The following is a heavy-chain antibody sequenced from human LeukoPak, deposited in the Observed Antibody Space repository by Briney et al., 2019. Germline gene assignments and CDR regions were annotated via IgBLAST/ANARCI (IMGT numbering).Heavy chain of an antibody. J-gene: IGHJ5*02. CDR3: ARDRLVGGGNGFNWFDP. CDR2: IYTSGST. V-gene: IGHV4-4*07. Sequence: SETLSLTCTVSGGSISSYYWSWIRQPAGKGLEWIGRIYTSGSTNYNPSLKSRVTMSVDTSKNQFSLKLSSVTAADTAVYYCARDRLVGGGNGFNWFDPWGQGTLVTVSS. CDR1: GGSISSYY. D-gene: IGHD1-26*01.